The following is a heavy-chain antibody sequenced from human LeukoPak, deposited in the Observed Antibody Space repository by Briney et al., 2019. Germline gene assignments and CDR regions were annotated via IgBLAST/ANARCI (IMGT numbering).Heavy chain of an antibody. J-gene: IGHJ4*02. V-gene: IGHV4-39*01. Sequence: PSETLSLTCTVSGGSISSSSYYWGWIRQPPGKGLEWIGSIYYSGSTYYNPSLKSRVTISVDTSKNQFSLKLSSVTAADTAVYYCARSPPVATIYYFDYWGQGTLVTVSS. CDR2: IYYSGST. CDR1: GGSISSSSYY. D-gene: IGHD5-12*01. CDR3: ARSPPVATIYYFDY.